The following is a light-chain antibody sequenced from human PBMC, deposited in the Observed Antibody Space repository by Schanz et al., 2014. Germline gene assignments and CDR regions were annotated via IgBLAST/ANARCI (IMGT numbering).Light chain of an antibody. V-gene: IGKV3-20*01. J-gene: IGKJ1*01. Sequence: PGERATLSCRASQSVPHNLAWYQQKPGQAPNVLIYGASRRATGIPDRFSGSGSGTDFTLTISRLEPEDFAVYYCQQYGSSPRTSGQGTKVEIK. CDR3: QQYGSSPRT. CDR1: QSVPHN. CDR2: GAS.